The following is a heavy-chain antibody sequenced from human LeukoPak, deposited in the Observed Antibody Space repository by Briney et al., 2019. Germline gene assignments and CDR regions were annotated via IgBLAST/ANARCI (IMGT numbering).Heavy chain of an antibody. CDR2: IRYDGSDK. V-gene: IGHV3-30*02. Sequence: GGSLRLSCAASGFTFSNYGMYWVRQAPGKGLEWVAFIRYDGSDKYYADSVKGRFTISRDNSKNTLYLQMNSLRAEDTAVYYCARDLSDYGGNPRYYYYMDVWGKGTTVTVSS. CDR3: ARDLSDYGGNPRYYYYMDV. D-gene: IGHD4-23*01. CDR1: GFTFSNYG. J-gene: IGHJ6*03.